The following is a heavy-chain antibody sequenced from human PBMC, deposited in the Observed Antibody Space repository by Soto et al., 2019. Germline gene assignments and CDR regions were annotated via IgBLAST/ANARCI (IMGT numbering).Heavy chain of an antibody. CDR1: GFTFSNYG. Sequence: QVQLVESGGVVVQPGRSLRLSCAASGFTFSNYGMHWVRKAPGKGLEWVAVIWYDGSNKYYVDSVKGRFTISRDNSKNTLYLKMNSLRVEATAVYYCARGDDSGRAAWGQGTLVTVSS. CDR2: IWYDGSNK. D-gene: IGHD3-10*01. J-gene: IGHJ4*02. V-gene: IGHV3-33*01. CDR3: ARGDDSGRAA.